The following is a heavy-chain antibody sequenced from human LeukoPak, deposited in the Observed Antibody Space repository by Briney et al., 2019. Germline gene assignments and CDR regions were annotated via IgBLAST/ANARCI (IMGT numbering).Heavy chain of an antibody. CDR1: GFTASSHY. D-gene: IGHD3-22*01. J-gene: IGHJ4*02. CDR3: GRSENYYYDRSGPDY. V-gene: IGHV3-53*01. CDR2: IYGGDTT. Sequence: GGSLRLSCAASGFTASSHYMTWVRLAPGKGPEWVSVIYGGDTTYYADSVKGRFTISRDSSKNTLYLQMSNLRVEDTAVYYCGRSENYYYDRSGPDYWGQGTLVTVSS.